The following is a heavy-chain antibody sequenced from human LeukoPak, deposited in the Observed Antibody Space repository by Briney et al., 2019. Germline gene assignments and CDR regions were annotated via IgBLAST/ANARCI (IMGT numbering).Heavy chain of an antibody. V-gene: IGHV1-69*04. CDR2: IIPILGIA. CDR1: GGTFSSYA. Sequence: ASVKVSCKASGGTFSSYAISWVRQAPGQGLEWKGRIIPILGIANYAQKFQGRVTITADKSTSTAYMELSSLRSEDTAVYYCASARSGGDWPYYYYGMDVWGQGTTVTVSS. J-gene: IGHJ6*02. D-gene: IGHD2-21*02. CDR3: ASARSGGDWPYYYYGMDV.